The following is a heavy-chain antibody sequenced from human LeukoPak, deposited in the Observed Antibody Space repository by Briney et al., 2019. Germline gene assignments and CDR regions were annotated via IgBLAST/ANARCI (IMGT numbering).Heavy chain of an antibody. CDR2: ISGSGGST. V-gene: IGHV3-23*01. CDR3: AKDTRFAGFDDY. CDR1: GFTFSSYA. J-gene: IGHJ4*02. D-gene: IGHD3-16*01. Sequence: GGSLRLSCAASGFTFSSYAMSWVRQAPGKGLEWVSVISGSGGSTYYADSVEGRFTISRDNSKNTLYLQMNSLRAEDTAAYYCAKDTRFAGFDDYWGQGTLVTVS.